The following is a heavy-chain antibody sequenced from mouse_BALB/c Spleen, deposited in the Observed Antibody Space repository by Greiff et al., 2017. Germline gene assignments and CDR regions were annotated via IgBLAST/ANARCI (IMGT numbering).Heavy chain of an antibody. V-gene: IGHV1-5*01. CDR3: TRGPYDYDRAWFAY. CDR1: GYTFTSYW. D-gene: IGHD2-4*01. CDR2: IYPGNSDT. Sequence: VQLQQSGTVLARPGASVKMSCKASGYTFTSYWMHWVKQRPGQGLEWIGAIYPGNSDTSYNQKFKGKAKLTAVTSTSTAYMALSSLTNEDSAVYYCTRGPYDYDRAWFAYWGQGTLVTVSA. J-gene: IGHJ3*01.